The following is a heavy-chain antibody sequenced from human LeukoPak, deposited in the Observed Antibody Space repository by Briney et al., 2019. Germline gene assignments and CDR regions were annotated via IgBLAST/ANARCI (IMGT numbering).Heavy chain of an antibody. CDR1: GFTFSSYG. J-gene: IGHJ4*02. CDR2: ISGGGGST. CDR3: ARGFSSSSAAGY. V-gene: IGHV3-23*01. D-gene: IGHD6-6*01. Sequence: GGSLRLSCAASGFTFSSYGMHWVRQAPGKGLEWVSAISGGGGSTYYADSVKGRFTISRDNSKNTLYVQMNSLRVEDTAVYYCARGFSSSSAAGYWGQGTLVTVSS.